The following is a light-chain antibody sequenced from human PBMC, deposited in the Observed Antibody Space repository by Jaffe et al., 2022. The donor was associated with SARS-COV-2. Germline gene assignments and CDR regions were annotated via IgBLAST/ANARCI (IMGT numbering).Light chain of an antibody. CDR2: DAS. V-gene: IGKV3-11*01. CDR1: QSVKGQ. J-gene: IGKJ4*01. Sequence: ETVLTQSPATLSLSPGERATLSCRASQSVKGQLAWYQQKPGQPPRLLIYDASTRATGIPARFSGSGSRTDFTLTISSLEPEDSAVYYCQQRRDWPLTFGGGTKVEIK. CDR3: QQRRDWPLT.